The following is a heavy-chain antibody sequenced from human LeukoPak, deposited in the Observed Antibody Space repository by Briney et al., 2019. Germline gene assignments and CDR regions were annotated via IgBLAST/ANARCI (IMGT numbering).Heavy chain of an antibody. CDR1: GGTFSSYA. V-gene: IGHV1-69*04. D-gene: IGHD3-22*01. Sequence: GASVKVSCRASGGTFSSYAISWVRQAPGQGLEWMGRIIPILGIANYAQKFQGRVTITADKSTSTAYMELSSLRSEDTAVYYCARDPGSGYYSYYYGMDVWGQGTTVTVSS. CDR2: IIPILGIA. CDR3: ARDPGSGYYSYYYGMDV. J-gene: IGHJ6*02.